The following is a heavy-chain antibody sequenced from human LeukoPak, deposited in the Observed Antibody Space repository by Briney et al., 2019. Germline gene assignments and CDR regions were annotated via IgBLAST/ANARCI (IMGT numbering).Heavy chain of an antibody. CDR3: ARWGGHCTSGLCYYFDC. Sequence: ASVKVSCKASEYTFTGYCLHWVRQAPGQGLEWMGWINPHSGDTDYAQRFRGRVTMTRDTSISTAYMELSRLRPDDTAVYYCARWGGHCTSGLCYYFDCWGQGTLVTVSS. V-gene: IGHV1-2*02. D-gene: IGHD2-8*01. CDR2: INPHSGDT. CDR1: EYTFTGYC. J-gene: IGHJ4*02.